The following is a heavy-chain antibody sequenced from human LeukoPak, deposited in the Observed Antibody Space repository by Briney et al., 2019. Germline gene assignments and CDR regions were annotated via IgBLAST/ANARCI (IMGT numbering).Heavy chain of an antibody. CDR2: IGTITRYV. CDR1: GFTFSSQS. V-gene: IGHV3-21*01. J-gene: IGHJ6*03. D-gene: IGHD5-18*01. CDR3: ASRLDTPMVTPYYYYYMDV. Sequence: GGTLRLSCAPSGFTFSSQSMNGAGRAPGTRVEWVSSIGTITRYVYYAESVKGRFTITRDNAKNSLYLKENSLRAEDTAVYYCASRLDTPMVTPYYYYYMDVWGKGTTVTVSS.